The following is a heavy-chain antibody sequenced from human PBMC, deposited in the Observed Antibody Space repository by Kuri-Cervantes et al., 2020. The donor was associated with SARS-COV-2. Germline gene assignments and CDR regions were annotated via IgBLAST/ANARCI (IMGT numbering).Heavy chain of an antibody. CDR2: ISSNGGST. Sequence: GGSLRLSCSASGFTFSSYAMHWVRQAPGKGLEYVSAISSNGGSTYYADSVKGRFTISRDNSKNTLYLQMNSLRAEDTAVYYCARDRAYYDILTGYYRGNDYYYYGMDVWGQGTTVTVSS. CDR1: GFTFSSYA. J-gene: IGHJ6*02. V-gene: IGHV3-64*04. D-gene: IGHD3-9*01. CDR3: ARDRAYYDILTGYYRGNDYYYYGMDV.